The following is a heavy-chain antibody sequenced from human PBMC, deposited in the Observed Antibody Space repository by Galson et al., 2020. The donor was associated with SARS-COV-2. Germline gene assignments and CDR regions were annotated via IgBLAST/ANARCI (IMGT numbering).Heavy chain of an antibody. V-gene: IGHV4-39*07. CDR2: IHYSGSP. CDR3: ARDRAWDSYSGSYYHWFDP. CDR1: GGSISSSSYY. D-gene: IGHD1-26*01. J-gene: IGHJ5*02. Sequence: SQTISLTCTVSGGSISSSSYYWGWIRQPPGKGLEWIGRIHYSGSPYYNPSLKSRVTLSVDKSKNQFSLKLSSVTAADTAVYYWARDRAWDSYSGSYYHWFDPWGQGTLVTVSS.